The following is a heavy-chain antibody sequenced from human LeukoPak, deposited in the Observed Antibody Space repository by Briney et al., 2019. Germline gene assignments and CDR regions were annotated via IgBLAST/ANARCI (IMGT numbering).Heavy chain of an antibody. D-gene: IGHD2-2*01. CDR2: IIPIFGTA. Sequence: SVKVSCKASGGTFSSYAISWVRQAPGQGLEWMGGIIPIFGTANYAQKFQGRVTITTDESTSTAYMELSSLRSEDTAVYYCAPGGRSTSGHYYYYMGVWGKGTTVTVSS. CDR1: GGTFSSYA. J-gene: IGHJ6*03. V-gene: IGHV1-69*05. CDR3: APGGRSTSGHYYYYMGV.